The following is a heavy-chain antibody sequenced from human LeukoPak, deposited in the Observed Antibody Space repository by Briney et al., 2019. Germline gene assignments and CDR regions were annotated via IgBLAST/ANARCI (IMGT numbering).Heavy chain of an antibody. CDR1: GDSVSSSSGA. CDR3: AREAAGFGY. V-gene: IGHV6-1*01. Sequence: SQTLSLTCAIPGDSVSSSSGAWNWISQTPSGVLVWLRSKYYKSKWYYDYVVSVKSRIAINPDTSKDQFSPQLNSVTPEDTAMYYCAREAAGFGYWGQGTLVTVSS. D-gene: IGHD6-13*01. CDR2: KYYKSKWYY. J-gene: IGHJ4*02.